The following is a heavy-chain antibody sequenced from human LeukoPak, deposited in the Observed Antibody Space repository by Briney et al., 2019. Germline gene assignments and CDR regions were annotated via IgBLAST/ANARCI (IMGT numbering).Heavy chain of an antibody. Sequence: GGSLRLPCAASGFTFSSYAMSWVRQAPGKGLEWVSAISGSGGSTYYADPVKGRFTISRDNSKNTLHLQMNSLRAEDTAVYYCAKGLYCSSTSCPKAYNWYDPWGQGTLVTVSS. CDR3: AKGLYCSSTSCPKAYNWYDP. CDR2: ISGSGGST. CDR1: GFTFSSYA. V-gene: IGHV3-23*01. J-gene: IGHJ5*02. D-gene: IGHD2-2*01.